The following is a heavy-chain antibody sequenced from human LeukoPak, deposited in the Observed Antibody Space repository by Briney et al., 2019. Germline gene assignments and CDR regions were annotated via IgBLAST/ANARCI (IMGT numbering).Heavy chain of an antibody. Sequence: ASVKVSCKASGHTFSGYYLHWVRQAPGQGLEWMGWINPNSGGTNYAQKFQGRVTMSRDTSISTAYMELSRLRSDDTAVYYCAREVTAAAVNWFDPWGQGTLVTVSS. J-gene: IGHJ5*02. V-gene: IGHV1-2*02. CDR3: AREVTAAAVNWFDP. CDR1: GHTFSGYY. D-gene: IGHD6-25*01. CDR2: INPNSGGT.